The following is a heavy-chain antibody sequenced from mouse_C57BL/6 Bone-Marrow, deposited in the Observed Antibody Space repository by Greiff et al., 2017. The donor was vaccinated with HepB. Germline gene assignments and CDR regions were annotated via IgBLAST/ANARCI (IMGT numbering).Heavy chain of an antibody. CDR2: ISYDGSN. V-gene: IGHV3-6*01. CDR3: ARDSNYETAWFAY. D-gene: IGHD2-5*01. CDR1: GYSITSGYY. Sequence: EVKLMESGPGLVKPSQSLSLTCSVTGYSITSGYYWNWIRQFPGNKLEWMGYISYDGSNNYNPSLKNRISITRDTSKNQFFLKLNSVTTEDTATYYCARDSNYETAWFAYWGQGTLVTVSA. J-gene: IGHJ3*01.